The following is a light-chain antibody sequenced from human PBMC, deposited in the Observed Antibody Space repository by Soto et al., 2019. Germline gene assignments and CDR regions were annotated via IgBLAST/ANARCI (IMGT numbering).Light chain of an antibody. Sequence: DIVMTQSPDSLAVSLGERATINCKSSQSILYNSNNKNYLAWYQQRPGQPPKLLIYWASTRESGVPDRFSGSGSGTEFTLTISSLQAEDVAVYYCQQYFSTPHTFGQGTKVEIK. CDR2: WAS. CDR1: QSILYNSNNKNY. V-gene: IGKV4-1*01. CDR3: QQYFSTPHT. J-gene: IGKJ1*01.